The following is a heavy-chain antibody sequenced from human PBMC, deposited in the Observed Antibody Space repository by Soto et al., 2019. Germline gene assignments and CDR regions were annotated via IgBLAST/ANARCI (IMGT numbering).Heavy chain of an antibody. CDR1: GGSISSYY. Sequence: PSETLSLTCTVSGGSISSYYWSWIRQPPGKGLEWIGYIYYSGSTNYNPSLKSRVTISVDTSKNQFSLMLSSVTAADTAVYYCARVHSRSWPRDYYYYGIDVWGQGTTVTVSS. V-gene: IGHV4-59*01. D-gene: IGHD6-6*01. CDR2: IYYSGST. CDR3: ARVHSRSWPRDYYYYGIDV. J-gene: IGHJ6*02.